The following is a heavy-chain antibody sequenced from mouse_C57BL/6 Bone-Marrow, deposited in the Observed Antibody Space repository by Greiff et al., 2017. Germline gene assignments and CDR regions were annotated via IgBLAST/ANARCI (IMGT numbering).Heavy chain of an antibody. Sequence: QVQLQQPGAELVQPGASVKMSCKASGYTFTSYWITWVKPRPGPGLEWIGDIYPGSGSTNYNEKFKIKATLTVDPSSRTAYRQLSSLTAEYSAVYYWARNYGSSYWYFDVWGTGTTVTVAS. J-gene: IGHJ1*03. CDR2: IYPGSGST. CDR3: ARNYGSSYWYFDV. V-gene: IGHV1-55*01. D-gene: IGHD1-1*01. CDR1: GYTFTSYW.